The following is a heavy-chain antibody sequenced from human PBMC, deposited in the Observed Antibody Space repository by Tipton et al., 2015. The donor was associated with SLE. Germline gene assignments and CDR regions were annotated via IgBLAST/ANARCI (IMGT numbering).Heavy chain of an antibody. Sequence: TLSLTCTVSCGSISSRSYYWGMIRPPPGQGLASIGSIYYRWSTYDNPSLKSRVTISVETYKNQFSLKLSSVTAADTAVYYCARLFIAAAGTFEYWGQGTLVTVSS. CDR1: CGSISSRSYY. J-gene: IGHJ4*02. CDR2: IYYRWST. D-gene: IGHD6-13*01. V-gene: IGHV4-39*07. CDR3: ARLFIAAAGTFEY.